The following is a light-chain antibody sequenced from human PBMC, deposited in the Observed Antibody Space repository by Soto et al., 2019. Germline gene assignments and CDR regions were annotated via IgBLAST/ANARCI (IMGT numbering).Light chain of an antibody. J-gene: IGLJ2*01. CDR2: EVS. CDR3: SSYAGSNNFGV. CDR1: SSDVGDYNY. V-gene: IGLV2-8*01. Sequence: QSALTQPPSASGSPGQSVTISCTGTSSDVGDYNYVSWYQHHPGKAPKLMIYEVSKRPSGVPDRFSGSKSDNTASLTVSGLQAEDEADYYCSSYAGSNNFGVFGGGTKLTVL.